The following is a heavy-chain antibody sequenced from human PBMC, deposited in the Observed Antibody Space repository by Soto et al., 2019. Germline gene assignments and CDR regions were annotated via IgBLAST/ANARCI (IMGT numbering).Heavy chain of an antibody. CDR1: LSPFTNYG. D-gene: IGHD2-15*01. CDR2: IIPIFGAA. J-gene: IGHJ6*02. V-gene: IGHV1-69*13. Sequence: GAPGKPSSQASLSPFTNYGIRWGRPAPGQRHEWVGGIIPIFGAANYAQKFQGRVTSTADESRSTAYMELSSLRSEDTAVYYCARAVIRSHVGRSPSYYYYGMDVWGQGTTVTVSS. CDR3: ARAVIRSHVGRSPSYYYYGMDV.